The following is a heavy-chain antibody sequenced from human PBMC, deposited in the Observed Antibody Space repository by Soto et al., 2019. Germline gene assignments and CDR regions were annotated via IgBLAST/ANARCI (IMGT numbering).Heavy chain of an antibody. V-gene: IGHV3-7*01. CDR1: GFTLSSYW. Sequence: LRLSCAASGFTLSSYWMAWVRQTPGKGLEFVANIREDGKEINYVDSVKGRFTISRDNAKNSLFLQMNSLRDDDTAVYYCGTDQWGGAFDIGGQGTMVTVSS. J-gene: IGHJ3*02. CDR3: GTDQWGGAFDI. CDR2: IREDGKEI. D-gene: IGHD3-10*01.